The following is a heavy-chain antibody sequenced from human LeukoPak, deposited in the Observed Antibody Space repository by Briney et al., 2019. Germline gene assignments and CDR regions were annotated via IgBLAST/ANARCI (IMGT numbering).Heavy chain of an antibody. CDR2: ISGSGGST. J-gene: IGHJ4*02. CDR1: GFTFSSYA. CDR3: AKILSIVGATEPFDY. D-gene: IGHD1-26*01. Sequence: GGSLRLSXAASGFTFSSYAMSWVRQAPGKGLEWVSAISGSGGSTYYADSVKGRFTISRDNSKNTLYLQMNSLRAEDTAVYYCAKILSIVGATEPFDYWGQGTLVTVSS. V-gene: IGHV3-23*01.